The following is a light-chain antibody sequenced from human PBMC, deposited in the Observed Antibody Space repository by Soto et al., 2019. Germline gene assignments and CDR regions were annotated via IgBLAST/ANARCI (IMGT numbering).Light chain of an antibody. J-gene: IGLJ3*02. CDR2: EVG. CDR1: SSAIGSYNR. Sequence: QSALTQPPSVSGSPGQSVTISCSGTSSAIGSYNRVSWYQQPPGTAPKLIIYEVGNRPSGVPDRFSGSKSGNAASLTISGLEADEEADYSCSSYTTSNTLVFGGGTKLTVL. V-gene: IGLV2-18*02. CDR3: SSYTTSNTLV.